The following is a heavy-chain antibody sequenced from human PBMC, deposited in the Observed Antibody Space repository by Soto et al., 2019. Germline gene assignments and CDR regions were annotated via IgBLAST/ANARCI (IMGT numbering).Heavy chain of an antibody. CDR3: ARDGGRHSGGIDY. CDR1: GGTFSSYS. CDR2: IIPIFGTA. J-gene: IGHJ4*02. V-gene: IGHV1-69*01. D-gene: IGHD1-26*01. Sequence: QVQLVQSGAEVKKPGSSVQVSCTASGGTFSSYSINWVRQAPGQGLEWMGEIIPIFGTANYAQKFQGRVTITADESTSTAYMELSSLRSEDTAVYYCARDGGRHSGGIDYWGQGTLVTVSS.